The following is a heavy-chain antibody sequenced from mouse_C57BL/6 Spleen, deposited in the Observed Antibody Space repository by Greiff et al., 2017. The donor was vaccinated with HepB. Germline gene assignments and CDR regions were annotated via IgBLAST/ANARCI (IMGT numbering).Heavy chain of an antibody. CDR2: INPNNGGT. V-gene: IGHV1-18*01. CDR1: GYTFTDYN. Sequence: EVQLQQSGPELVKPGASVKIPCKASGYTFTDYNMDWVKQSHGKSLEWIGDINPNNGGTIYNQKFKGKATLTVDKSSSTAYMELRSLTSEDTAVYYGAREKAGTRAMDYWGQGTSVTVSS. D-gene: IGHD4-1*01. CDR3: AREKAGTRAMDY. J-gene: IGHJ4*01.